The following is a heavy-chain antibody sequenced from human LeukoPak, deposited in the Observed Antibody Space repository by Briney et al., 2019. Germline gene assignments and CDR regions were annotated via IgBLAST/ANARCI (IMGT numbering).Heavy chain of an antibody. D-gene: IGHD3-3*01. CDR1: GGSISGYS. J-gene: IGHJ4*02. Sequence: PSETLSLTCTVSGGSISGYSWSWIRQPPGKGLEWIGYIYYSGNTNYNPSLKSRVTISVDTSKNQFSLKLSSVTAADTAVYYCATAPRITIFGVVTPYFDYWGQGTLVTVSS. V-gene: IGHV4-59*01. CDR2: IYYSGNT. CDR3: ATAPRITIFGVVTPYFDY.